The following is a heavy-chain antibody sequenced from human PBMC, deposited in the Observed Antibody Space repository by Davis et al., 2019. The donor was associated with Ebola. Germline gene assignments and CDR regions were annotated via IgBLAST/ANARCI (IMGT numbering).Heavy chain of an antibody. CDR2: ISGSGGST. V-gene: IGHV3-23*01. CDR1: GFTFSSYT. D-gene: IGHD3-22*01. CDR3: TRVKDNSGYYYGAMVY. Sequence: GESLKISCAASGFTFSSYTMSWLRQAPGKGLERVSAISGSGGSTYYADSEKGRFTISRDNSKNTLYLQMNSLRAEDTAVYYCTRVKDNSGYYYGAMVYWDQGTLVTVSS. J-gene: IGHJ4*02.